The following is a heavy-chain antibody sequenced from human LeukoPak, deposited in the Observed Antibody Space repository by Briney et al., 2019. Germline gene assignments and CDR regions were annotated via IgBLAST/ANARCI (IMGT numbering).Heavy chain of an antibody. D-gene: IGHD6-19*01. CDR3: ARGWETSGWYFPHPLDH. Sequence: GGSLRLSCAGSGFTFSDYYMSWIRQAPGKGLEWVSYISSSGSTIYYADSVKGRFTISWDNAKNSSDLQMNSLRAEDTAVYYCARGWETSGWYFPHPLDHWGQGTLVTVSS. V-gene: IGHV3-11*01. CDR1: GFTFSDYY. J-gene: IGHJ4*02. CDR2: ISSSGSTI.